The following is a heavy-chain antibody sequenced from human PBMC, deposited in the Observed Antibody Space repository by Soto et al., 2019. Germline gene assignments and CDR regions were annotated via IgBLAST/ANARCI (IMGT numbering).Heavy chain of an antibody. J-gene: IGHJ5*02. CDR2: IYYSGST. Sequence: KPSETLSLTCTVSGGSISSYYWSWIRQPPGKGLEWIGYIYYSGSTNYNPSLKSRVTISVDTSKNQFSLKLSSVTAADTAVYYCARALGGWNNWFDPWGQGTLVTVSS. D-gene: IGHD3-16*01. V-gene: IGHV4-59*01. CDR1: GGSISSYY. CDR3: ARALGGWNNWFDP.